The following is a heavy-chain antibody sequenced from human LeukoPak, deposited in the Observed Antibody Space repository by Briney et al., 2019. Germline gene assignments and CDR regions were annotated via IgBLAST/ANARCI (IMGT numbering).Heavy chain of an antibody. CDR1: GGTFSGYA. Sequence: ASVKVSCKASGGTFSGYAISWVRQAPGQGLEWMGGIIPIFGTANYAQKFQGRVTITTDESTSTAYMELSSLRSEDTAVYYCARCGTPAGIYYFDYWGQGTLVTVSS. V-gene: IGHV1-69*05. CDR2: IIPIFGTA. CDR3: ARCGTPAGIYYFDY. J-gene: IGHJ4*02. D-gene: IGHD6-13*01.